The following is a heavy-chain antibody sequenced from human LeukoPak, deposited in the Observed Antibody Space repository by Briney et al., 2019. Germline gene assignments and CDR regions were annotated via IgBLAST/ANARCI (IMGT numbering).Heavy chain of an antibody. J-gene: IGHJ4*02. D-gene: IGHD6-19*01. Sequence: SGGSLRLSCAASGFTFGSYGMHWVRQAPGKGLEWVAFIRSDGSNKYYADSVKGRFTISRDNSKNTLYLQMNSLRVEDMAVYYCAKVAPGIAVSGYLDYWGQGTLVTVSS. CDR3: AKVAPGIAVSGYLDY. CDR2: IRSDGSNK. CDR1: GFTFGSYG. V-gene: IGHV3-30*02.